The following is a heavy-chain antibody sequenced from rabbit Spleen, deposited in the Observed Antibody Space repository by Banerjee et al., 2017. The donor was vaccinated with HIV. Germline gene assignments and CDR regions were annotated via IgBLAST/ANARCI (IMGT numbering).Heavy chain of an antibody. Sequence: QSLEESGGGLVRPGASLTLTCKASGFSFNSGDDMCWVRQAPGKGLEWIACIYAGSSNNAYSATWAKGRFTISKTSSTTVTLQMTSLTAADTATYFCARAYVSSSGYYNLWGPGTLVTVS. J-gene: IGHJ4*01. CDR2: IYAGSSNNA. V-gene: IGHV1S40*01. CDR1: GFSFNSGDD. D-gene: IGHD1-1*01. CDR3: ARAYVSSSGYYNL.